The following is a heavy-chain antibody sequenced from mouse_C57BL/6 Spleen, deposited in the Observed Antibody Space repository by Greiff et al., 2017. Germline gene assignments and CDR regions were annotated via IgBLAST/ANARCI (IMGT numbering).Heavy chain of an antibody. J-gene: IGHJ1*03. D-gene: IGHD1-1*01. V-gene: IGHV1-64*01. CDR1: GYTFTSYW. Sequence: QVQLQQPGAELVKPGASVKLSCKASGYTFTSYWMHWVKQRPGQGLEWIGMIHPNSGSTNYNEKFKSKATLTVDKSSSTAYMQLSSLTSEDSAVYYCARSPLPLSYYDSSYGYFDVWGTGTTVTVSS. CDR2: IHPNSGST. CDR3: ARSPLPLSYYDSSYGYFDV.